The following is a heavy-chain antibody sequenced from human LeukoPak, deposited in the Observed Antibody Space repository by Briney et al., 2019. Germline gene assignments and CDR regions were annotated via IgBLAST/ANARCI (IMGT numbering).Heavy chain of an antibody. CDR3: ARDGRNYFDSSDYFPNFFDY. D-gene: IGHD3-22*01. Sequence: GGSLRLSCAASGFTFSSYEMNWVRQAPGKGLECVSYISTRGTTIYYADSVKGRLTISRDNAKNSLYLQMNSLRAEDTAVYYCARDGRNYFDSSDYFPNFFDYWGQGTLVTVSS. CDR1: GFTFSSYE. V-gene: IGHV3-48*03. J-gene: IGHJ4*02. CDR2: ISTRGTTI.